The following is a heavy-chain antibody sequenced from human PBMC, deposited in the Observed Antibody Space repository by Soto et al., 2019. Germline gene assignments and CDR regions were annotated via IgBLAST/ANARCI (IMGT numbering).Heavy chain of an antibody. D-gene: IGHD4-17*01. Sequence: EVHLLESGGGFIQPGGSLRLSCAASGLTFSNYALTWVRQAPGKGLEWVSSISGNGNRIEYADSVKGRFTISRDNSNNMLYLQMTSLRADDTAVYYCAKDPNGDHIGAFDYWGQGTLVTVSS. CDR3: AKDPNGDHIGAFDY. CDR2: ISGNGNRI. V-gene: IGHV3-23*01. CDR1: GLTFSNYA. J-gene: IGHJ4*02.